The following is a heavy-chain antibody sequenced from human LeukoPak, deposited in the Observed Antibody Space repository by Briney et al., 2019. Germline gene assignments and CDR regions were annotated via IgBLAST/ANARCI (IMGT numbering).Heavy chain of an antibody. CDR2: IYYSGST. CDR3: ARGGYYDILTGYYA. V-gene: IGHV4-59*12. Sequence: SETLSLTCTVSGGSISSYYWNWIRQPPGKGLEWIGYIYYSGSTNYNPSLKSRVTISLDTSKNQFSLKLTSVTAADTAVYYCARGGYYDILTGYYAWGQGILVTVSS. J-gene: IGHJ4*02. D-gene: IGHD3-9*01. CDR1: GGSISSYY.